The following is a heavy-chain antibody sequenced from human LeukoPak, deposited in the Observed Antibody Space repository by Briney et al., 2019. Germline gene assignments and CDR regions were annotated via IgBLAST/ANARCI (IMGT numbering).Heavy chain of an antibody. D-gene: IGHD3-10*01. CDR3: ARTRYYYNSRSYGAPYYFDY. Sequence: PSETLSLTCAVSGGSINSRNWWSWVRQPPGKGLEWIGEIYHSGSTYYNPSLKSRVTISVDTSKNQFSLKLSSVTAADTAVYYCARTRYYYNSRSYGAPYYFDYWGQGTLVTVSS. J-gene: IGHJ4*02. CDR2: IYHSGST. CDR1: GGSINSRNW. V-gene: IGHV4-4*02.